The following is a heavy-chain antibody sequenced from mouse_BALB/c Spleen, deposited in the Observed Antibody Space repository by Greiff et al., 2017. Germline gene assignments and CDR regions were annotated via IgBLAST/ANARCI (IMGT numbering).Heavy chain of an antibody. CDR1: GYTFTSYV. D-gene: IGHD2-3*01. CDR2: INPYNDGT. CDR3: ARWGDGYYSYFDY. Sequence: EVQLQESGPELVKPGASVKMSCKASGYTFTSYVMHWVKQKPGQGLEWIGYINPYNDGTKYNEKFKGKATLTSDKSSSTAYMELSSLTSEDSAVYYCARWGDGYYSYFDYWGQGTTLTVSS. V-gene: IGHV1-14*01. J-gene: IGHJ2*01.